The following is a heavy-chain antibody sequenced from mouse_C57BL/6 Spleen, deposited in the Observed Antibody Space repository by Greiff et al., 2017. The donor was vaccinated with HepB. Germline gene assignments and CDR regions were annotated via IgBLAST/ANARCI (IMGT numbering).Heavy chain of an antibody. CDR2: IRNKANGYTT. J-gene: IGHJ1*03. V-gene: IGHV7-3*01. D-gene: IGHD1-1*01. CDR1: GFTFTDYY. Sequence: EVQLQESGGGLVQPGGSLSLSCAASGFTFTDYYMSWVRQPPGKALEWLGFIRNKANGYTTEYSASVKGRFTISRDNSQSILYLQMNALRAEDSATYYCARYYYGSREYFDVWGTGTTVTVSS. CDR3: ARYYYGSREYFDV.